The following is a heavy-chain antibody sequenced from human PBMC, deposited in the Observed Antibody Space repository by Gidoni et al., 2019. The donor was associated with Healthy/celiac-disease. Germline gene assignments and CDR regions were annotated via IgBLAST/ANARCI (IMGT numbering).Heavy chain of an antibody. V-gene: IGHV1-69*01. CDR3: ARGSEHLVVVTSIPAVGAFDI. D-gene: IGHD2-21*02. Sequence: QVQLVQSGAAVKKPGTAVKVSCKASGGTGSRDASSRVRQAPGQGLEWMGGIIPIFGTANYAQKFQGRVTITADYSTRTAFIVLSILVSEDTAVYYCARGSEHLVVVTSIPAVGAFDIWGQGTMVTVSS. J-gene: IGHJ3*02. CDR1: GGTGSRDA. CDR2: IIPIFGTA.